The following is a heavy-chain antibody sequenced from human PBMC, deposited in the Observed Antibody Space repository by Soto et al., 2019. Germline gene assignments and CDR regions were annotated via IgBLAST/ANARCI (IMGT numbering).Heavy chain of an antibody. V-gene: IGHV4-4*02. CDR3: ANTRGLGLMDA. Sequence: QVHLLESGPGLVEPSGTLSLTCTVSGGPISSRNRWSWVRQSPGKGLEWIGEVSHSGSTNSNPSLKARVTISLDKSNNQFSLNLESMTAADAAVYFCANTRGLGLMDAWGKGTTVVVSS. D-gene: IGHD2-2*01. CDR2: VSHSGST. J-gene: IGHJ6*03. CDR1: GGPISSRNR.